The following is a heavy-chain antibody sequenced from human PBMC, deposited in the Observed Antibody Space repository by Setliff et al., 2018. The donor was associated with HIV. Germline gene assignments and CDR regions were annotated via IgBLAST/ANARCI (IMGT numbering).Heavy chain of an antibody. D-gene: IGHD3-10*01. CDR2: IKNDGSEK. V-gene: IGHV3-7*01. Sequence: GGSLRLSCAASGFAFSDFSMSWVRQAPGKGLEWVAKIKNDGSEKYYVDSVEGRFTISRDNAKNSLYLQMNSLRAEDTAVYYCARPHGSGSYYSPQNWGQGTLVTVSS. CDR1: GFAFSDFS. CDR3: ARPHGSGSYYSPQN. J-gene: IGHJ4*02.